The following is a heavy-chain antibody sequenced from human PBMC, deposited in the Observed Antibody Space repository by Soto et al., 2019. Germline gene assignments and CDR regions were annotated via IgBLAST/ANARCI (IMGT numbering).Heavy chain of an antibody. CDR1: GFTFSALY. CDR3: ARDRGAVTGDYFDY. Sequence: GGSLRLSCAASGFTFSALYMSWIRQAPGKGLEWISCIGSGGDKKIYAESVRGRFTISRDNAKNSLYLQTNSLRAEDTAVYYCARDRGAVTGDYFDYWGQGTLVTVSS. D-gene: IGHD6-19*01. V-gene: IGHV3-11*01. CDR2: IGSGGDKK. J-gene: IGHJ4*02.